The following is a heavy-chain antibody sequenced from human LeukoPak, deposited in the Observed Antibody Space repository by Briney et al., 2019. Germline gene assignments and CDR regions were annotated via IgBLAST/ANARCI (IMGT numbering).Heavy chain of an antibody. CDR2: ISSSSSTI. J-gene: IGHJ4*02. CDR3: AREHYYDSSGYLGY. V-gene: IGHV3-48*01. CDR1: GFTFSSYS. Sequence: GGSLRLSCAASGFTFSSYSMNWVRQAPGKGLEWVSYISSSSSTIYYADSVKGRFTISRDNAKNSLYLQMNSLRAEDTAVYYCAREHYYDSSGYLGYWGQGTLVTVSS. D-gene: IGHD3-22*01.